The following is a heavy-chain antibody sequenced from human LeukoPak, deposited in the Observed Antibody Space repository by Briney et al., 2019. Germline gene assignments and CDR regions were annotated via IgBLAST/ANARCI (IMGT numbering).Heavy chain of an antibody. CDR1: GSTFSSYA. CDR2: ISSNGGST. CDR3: ARDLGYSYGFRAFDI. J-gene: IGHJ3*02. Sequence: PGGSLRLSCAASGSTFSSYAMHWVRQAPGKGLEYVSAISSNGGSTYYANSVKGRFTISRDNSKNTLYLQMGSLRAEDMAVYYCARDLGYSYGFRAFDIWGQGTMVTVSS. D-gene: IGHD5-18*01. V-gene: IGHV3-64*01.